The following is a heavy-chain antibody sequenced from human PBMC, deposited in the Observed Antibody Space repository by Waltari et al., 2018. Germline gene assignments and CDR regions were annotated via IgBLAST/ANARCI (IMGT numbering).Heavy chain of an antibody. CDR1: GGSVSSGRSY. J-gene: IGHJ4*02. Sequence: QVPLQESGPGLVKPSETMSLTCTVPGGSVSSGRSYWRWSRPPPGKGLEWIGYIYNSGSTNYNPSLKSRVTISGDTSKNQFSRKLSSVTAADTAVYYCARDKGRGYSYGFFDYWGQGTLVTVSS. D-gene: IGHD5-18*01. CDR3: ARDKGRGYSYGFFDY. V-gene: IGHV4-61*01. CDR2: IYNSGST.